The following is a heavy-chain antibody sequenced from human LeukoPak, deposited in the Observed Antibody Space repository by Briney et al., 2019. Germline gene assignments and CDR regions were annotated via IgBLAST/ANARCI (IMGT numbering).Heavy chain of an antibody. CDR2: ISSSSSYI. D-gene: IGHD1-26*01. V-gene: IGHV3-21*01. CDR3: AREANPWELRSYYFDY. J-gene: IGHJ4*02. Sequence: GGSLRLSCAASGFTFSSYSMNWVRQAPGKGLEWVSSISSSSSYIYYADSVKGRFTISRDNAKNSLYLQMNSLRAEDTAVYYCAREANPWELRSYYFDYWGQGTLVTVSS. CDR1: GFTFSSYS.